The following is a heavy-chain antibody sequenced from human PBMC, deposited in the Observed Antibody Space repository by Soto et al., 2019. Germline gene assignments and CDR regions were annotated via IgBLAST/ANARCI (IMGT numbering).Heavy chain of an antibody. Sequence: QVQLVESGGGVVQPGRSLRLSCAASGFTFSTYGMHWVRQAPGKGLEWVAVIWYDGSKKYYADSVKGRFTVSRDNSDNTLYLQMDSLRVEDTAVYSCTRVVFEGWFASWGQGTRVTVSS. CDR3: TRVVFEGWFAS. J-gene: IGHJ5*01. V-gene: IGHV3-33*01. CDR1: GFTFSTYG. CDR2: IWYDGSKK. D-gene: IGHD2-8*01.